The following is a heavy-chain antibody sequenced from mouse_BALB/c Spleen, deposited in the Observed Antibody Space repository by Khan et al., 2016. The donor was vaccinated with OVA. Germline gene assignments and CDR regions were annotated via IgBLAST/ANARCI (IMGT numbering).Heavy chain of an antibody. CDR1: GYTFTNSG. J-gene: IGHJ1*01. D-gene: IGHD4-1*02. CDR3: ASSNSYWYLDG. V-gene: IGHV9-3-1*01. Sequence: QIQLVQSGPELKKPGATVKISCKASGYTFTNSGMNWVKQAPGKGLKWMGWINTYTGQPTYADDFKGRFAFSLETSASTAYLQINNLKNEDTATYVGASSNSYWYLDGWGAGTTVTVSS. CDR2: INTYTGQP.